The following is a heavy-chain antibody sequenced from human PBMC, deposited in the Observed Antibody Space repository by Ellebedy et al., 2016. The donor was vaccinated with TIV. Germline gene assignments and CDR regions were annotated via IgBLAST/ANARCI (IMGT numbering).Heavy chain of an antibody. CDR3: VKERYGVQFVLGS. CDR2: INRYGSIT. CDR1: GFNFDGFS. V-gene: IGHV3-43*01. Sequence: GESLKISXAASGFNFDGFSMHWARQAPGKGLEWVSLINRYGSITYYADSVKSRFTISRDNSRNSLYLQMNSLRPEDTALYYCVKERYGVQFVLGSWGQGTLVTVAS. J-gene: IGHJ5*02. D-gene: IGHD6-6*01.